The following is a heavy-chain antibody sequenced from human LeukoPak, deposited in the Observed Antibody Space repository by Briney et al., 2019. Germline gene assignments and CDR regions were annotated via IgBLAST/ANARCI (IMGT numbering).Heavy chain of an antibody. J-gene: IGHJ6*02. D-gene: IGHD4-11*01. Sequence: ASVKVSCKASGYTFTSYGISWVRQAPGQGLEWMGWISAYNGNTNYAQKLQGRVTMTTDTSTSTAYMELRSLRSDDTAVYYCARDLWMTTVTKDYYYGTDVWGQGTTVTVSS. CDR1: GYTFTSYG. V-gene: IGHV1-18*01. CDR3: ARDLWMTTVTKDYYYGTDV. CDR2: ISAYNGNT.